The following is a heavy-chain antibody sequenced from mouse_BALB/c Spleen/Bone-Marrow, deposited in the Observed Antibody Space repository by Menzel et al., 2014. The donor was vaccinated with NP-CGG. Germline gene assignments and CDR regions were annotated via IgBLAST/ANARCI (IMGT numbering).Heavy chain of an antibody. CDR3: ARPLYYYGSSPFYAMDY. D-gene: IGHD1-1*01. CDR2: ISSGDGST. CDR1: GFAFSSYD. Sequence: EVMLVESGGGLVKPGGSLKLSCAASGFAFSSYDMSWVRQTPEKRLEWVAYISSGDGSTYYPDTVKGRFTISRDNAKNTLYLQMSSLKSEDTAMYYCARPLYYYGSSPFYAMDYWGQGTSVTVSS. V-gene: IGHV5-12-1*01. J-gene: IGHJ4*01.